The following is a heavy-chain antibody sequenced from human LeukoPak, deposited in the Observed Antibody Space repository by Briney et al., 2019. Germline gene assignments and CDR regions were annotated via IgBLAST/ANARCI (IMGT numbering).Heavy chain of an antibody. J-gene: IGHJ4*02. CDR2: IYYSGST. CDR1: GVSMSGHY. Sequence: PSETLSLTCTVSGVSMSGHYWSWIRQPPGKGLEWIGSIYYSGSTYYNPSLKSRVTISVDTSKNQFSLKLSSVTAADTAVYYCARQRISSGWNWRYFDYWGQGTLVTVSS. CDR3: ARQRISSGWNWRYFDY. V-gene: IGHV4-39*01. D-gene: IGHD6-19*01.